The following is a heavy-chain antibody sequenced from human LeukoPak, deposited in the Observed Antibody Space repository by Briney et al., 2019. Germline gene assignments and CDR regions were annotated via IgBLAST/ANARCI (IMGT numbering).Heavy chain of an antibody. CDR1: GFTFSDYY. Sequence: PGGSLRLSCAASGFTFSDYYMSWIRQAPGKGLEWGSYISGSGSNIYYADSVKDRFTISRDNAKNSLNLQMNSLRAEDTAVYYCARQTGLLDYWGQGTLVTVSS. V-gene: IGHV3-11*01. CDR2: ISGSGSNI. J-gene: IGHJ4*02. CDR3: ARQTGLLDY. D-gene: IGHD3-9*01.